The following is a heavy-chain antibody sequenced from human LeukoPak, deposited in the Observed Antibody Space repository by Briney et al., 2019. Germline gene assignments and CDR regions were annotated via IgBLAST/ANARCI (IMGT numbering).Heavy chain of an antibody. Sequence: RPGGSLRLSCAASGFTFSSSWMSWVRQAPGKGLEWVANIKQDGSEKYYVDSVKGRFTISRDNAKNSLYLQMNSLRAEDTAVYYCARSRSSSWKYYFDYWGQGTLVTVSS. CDR2: IKQDGSEK. V-gene: IGHV3-7*01. J-gene: IGHJ4*02. CDR1: GFTFSSSW. D-gene: IGHD6-13*01. CDR3: ARSRSSSWKYYFDY.